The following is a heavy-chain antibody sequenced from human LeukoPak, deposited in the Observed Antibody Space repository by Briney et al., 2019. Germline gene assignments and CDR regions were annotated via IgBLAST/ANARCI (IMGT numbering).Heavy chain of an antibody. Sequence: SQTLSLTCTVSGGSISSGSCYWSWIRQPAGKGLEWIGRIYTSGSTNYNPSLKSRVTISVDTSKNQFSLKLSSVTAADTAVYYCARTIGYCSGGSCFQDYYYYGMDVWGQGTTATVSS. V-gene: IGHV4-61*02. CDR2: IYTSGST. CDR1: GGSISSGSCY. J-gene: IGHJ6*02. D-gene: IGHD2-15*01. CDR3: ARTIGYCSGGSCFQDYYYYGMDV.